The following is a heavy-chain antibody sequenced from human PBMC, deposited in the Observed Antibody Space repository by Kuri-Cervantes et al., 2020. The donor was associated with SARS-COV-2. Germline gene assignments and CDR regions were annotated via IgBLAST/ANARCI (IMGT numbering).Heavy chain of an antibody. CDR3: ARIGELGYCSSTSCFYYYYGMDV. CDR2: IFSNDEE. Sequence: SGPTLVKPTETLTLTCTVSGFSLSNARMGVSWIRQPPGKALEWLAHIFSNDEESYSTSLRSRLTISKDTSKSQVVLTMTNMDPVDTATYYCARIGELGYCSSTSCFYYYYGMDVWGQGTTVTVSS. V-gene: IGHV2-26*01. CDR1: GFSLSNARMG. J-gene: IGHJ6*02. D-gene: IGHD2-2*01.